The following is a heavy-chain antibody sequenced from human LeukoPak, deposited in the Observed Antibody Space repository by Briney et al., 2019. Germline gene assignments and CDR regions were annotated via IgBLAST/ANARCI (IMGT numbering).Heavy chain of an antibody. CDR2: IYYSGST. J-gene: IGHJ3*02. CDR3: ARGWYRAFDI. CDR1: GGSISSYY. D-gene: IGHD1-1*01. Sequence: PSETLSLTCTVSGGSISSYYWSWIRQPPGKGLGWIGYIYYSGSTNYNPSLKSRVTISVDTSKNQFSLKLSSVTAADTAVYYCARGWYRAFDIWGQGTMVTVSS. V-gene: IGHV4-59*01.